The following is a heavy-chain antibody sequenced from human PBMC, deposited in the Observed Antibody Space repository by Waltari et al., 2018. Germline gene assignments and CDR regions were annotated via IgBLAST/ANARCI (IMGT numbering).Heavy chain of an antibody. Sequence: QVQLQESGPGLVKPSETLSLTCTVSGGSISSYYWSWIRQPPGKGLEWMGIINPSGGSTSYAQKFQGRVTMTRDTSTSTVYMELSSLRSEDTAVYYCARARGYSYGYGVDYWGQGTLVTVSS. J-gene: IGHJ4*02. CDR1: GGSISSYY. CDR3: ARARGYSYGYGVDY. D-gene: IGHD5-18*01. V-gene: IGHV1-46*01. CDR2: INPSGGST.